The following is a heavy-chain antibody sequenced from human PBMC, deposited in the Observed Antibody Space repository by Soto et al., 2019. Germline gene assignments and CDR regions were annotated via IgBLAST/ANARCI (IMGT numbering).Heavy chain of an antibody. V-gene: IGHV3-23*01. J-gene: IGHJ4*02. D-gene: IGHD2-15*01. CDR1: GFTFSTYA. CDR2: ISGSGGNT. Sequence: GGSLRLSCAASGFTFSTYAMSWVRQAPGKGLEWVSGISGSGGNTYYADSVQGRVTISRDNSKNTVYLQMNSLRAEDTAVYYCAKDEVVVAATPDYWGQGTLVTVSS. CDR3: AKDEVVVAATPDY.